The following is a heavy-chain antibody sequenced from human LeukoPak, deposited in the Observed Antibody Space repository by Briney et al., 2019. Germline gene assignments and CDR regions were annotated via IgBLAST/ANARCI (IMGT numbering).Heavy chain of an antibody. CDR2: ISGSGGST. J-gene: IGHJ4*02. CDR1: GFTFSSYG. Sequence: PRGTLRLSCAASGFTFSSYGMSWVRQAPGKGLEWVSAISGSGGSTYYADSVKGRFTISRDNSKNTLYLQMNSLRAEDTAVYYCAKEGKTRNWNYYQAKPVYWGQGTLVTVSS. D-gene: IGHD1-7*01. V-gene: IGHV3-23*01. CDR3: AKEGKTRNWNYYQAKPVY.